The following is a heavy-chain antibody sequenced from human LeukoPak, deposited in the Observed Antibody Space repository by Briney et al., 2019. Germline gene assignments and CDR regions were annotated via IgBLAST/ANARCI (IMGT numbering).Heavy chain of an antibody. Sequence: PGGSLRLSCAASGFTFSNYAMSWVRQAPGKVLDWVRGISGSATTTYYEDSVKGRFTIPRDNSDDTVYLQMNSLRDEDTALYYCAKLGRIAIIRGESGFDYWGQGTLVTVSS. CDR2: ISGSATTT. J-gene: IGHJ4*02. D-gene: IGHD3-10*01. CDR3: AKLGRIAIIRGESGFDY. V-gene: IGHV3-23*01. CDR1: GFTFSNYA.